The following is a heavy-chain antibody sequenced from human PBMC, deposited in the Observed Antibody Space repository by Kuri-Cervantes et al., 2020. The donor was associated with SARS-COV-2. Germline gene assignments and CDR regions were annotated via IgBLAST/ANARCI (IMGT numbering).Heavy chain of an antibody. J-gene: IGHJ4*02. CDR3: ARVLAAAGHAAELDY. CDR2: INPSGGST. D-gene: IGHD6-13*01. CDR1: GYTFTSYY. V-gene: IGHV1-46*01. Sequence: ASVKVSCKASGYTFTSYYMHWVRQAPGQGLEWMGIINPSGGSTSYAQKFQGRVTMTRDTSTSTVYMELSSLRSEDTAVYYCARVLAAAGHAAELDYWGQGTLVTVSS.